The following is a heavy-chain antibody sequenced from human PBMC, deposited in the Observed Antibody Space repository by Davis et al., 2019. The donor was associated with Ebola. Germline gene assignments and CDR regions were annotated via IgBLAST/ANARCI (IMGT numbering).Heavy chain of an antibody. J-gene: IGHJ5*02. V-gene: IGHV1-18*01. CDR1: GYTFTSYG. CDR2: ISAYNGNT. Sequence: ASVKVSCTASGYTFTSYGISWVRQAPGQGLEGMGWISAYNGNTNYAQKLQGRVTMTTDTSTSTAYMELRSLRSDDTAVYYCARDRVVTTVTTPTNWFVPWGQGTLVTVSS. D-gene: IGHD4-17*01. CDR3: ARDRVVTTVTTPTNWFVP.